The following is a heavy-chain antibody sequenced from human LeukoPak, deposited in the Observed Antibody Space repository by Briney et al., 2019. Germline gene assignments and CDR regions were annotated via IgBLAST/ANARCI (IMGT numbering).Heavy chain of an antibody. V-gene: IGHV3-23*01. J-gene: IGHJ4*02. Sequence: GGSLRLSCAASGFTFSTASLHWVRQAPGRGLEWVSAFDTGFGTYYPDSLKGQFTISRDNPKNALFLQMNSLRAEYTAVYYCARSGCWWFLDYSGQGTLFSVSS. CDR2: FDTGFGT. CDR1: GFTFSTAS. D-gene: IGHD2-8*02. CDR3: ARSGCWWFLDY.